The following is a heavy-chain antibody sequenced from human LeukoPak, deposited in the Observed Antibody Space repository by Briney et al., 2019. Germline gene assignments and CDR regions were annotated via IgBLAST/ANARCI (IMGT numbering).Heavy chain of an antibody. Sequence: GSLRLSWAASGFTFSSYAMSWISQPPGKGLEWIGEINHSGSTNYNPSLKSRVTISVDTSKNQFSLKLSSVTAADTAVYYCARLAVAGVMKNWFDPWGQGTLVTVSS. CDR1: GFTFSSYA. D-gene: IGHD6-19*01. CDR2: INHSGST. J-gene: IGHJ5*02. V-gene: IGHV4-34*01. CDR3: ARLAVAGVMKNWFDP.